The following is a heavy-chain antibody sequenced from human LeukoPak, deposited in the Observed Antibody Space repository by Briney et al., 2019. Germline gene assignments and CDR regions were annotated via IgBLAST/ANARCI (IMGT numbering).Heavy chain of an antibody. Sequence: GGSLRLSCAASGFTFSSYSMNWVRQAPGKGLEWVSAIGSSSSYIYYADSVKGRFTISRDNAKNSLYLQMNSLRAEDTAVYYCARDSETYDFWSGYYAEINWFDPWGQGTLVTVSS. V-gene: IGHV3-21*01. CDR1: GFTFSSYS. J-gene: IGHJ5*02. CDR2: IGSSSSYI. CDR3: ARDSETYDFWSGYYAEINWFDP. D-gene: IGHD3-3*01.